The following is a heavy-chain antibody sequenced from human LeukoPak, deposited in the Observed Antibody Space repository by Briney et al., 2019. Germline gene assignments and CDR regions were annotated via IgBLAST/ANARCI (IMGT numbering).Heavy chain of an antibody. D-gene: IGHD3-22*01. CDR3: AAGLDYYDSSGFDY. CDR2: ISSSGSTI. Sequence: GGSLRLSCAASGFTFSSYEMNWVRQAPGKGRGWVSYISSSGSTIYYADSVKGRFTISRDNAKNSLYLQMNSLRAEDTAVYYCAAGLDYYDSSGFDYWGQGTLVTVSS. CDR1: GFTFSSYE. J-gene: IGHJ4*02. V-gene: IGHV3-48*03.